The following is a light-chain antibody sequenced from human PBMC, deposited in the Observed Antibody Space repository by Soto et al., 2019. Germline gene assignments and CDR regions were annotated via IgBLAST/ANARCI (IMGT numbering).Light chain of an antibody. J-gene: IGKJ4*01. CDR2: DVS. CDR3: QQRTT. CDR1: QSVNNF. Sequence: ETVLTQSPATLSLSPGERATLSCRASQSVNNFVAWFQQKPGQAPRLLIYDVSNRATGIPARFSGSGSGADFTLTISSLEPEDFALYFCQQRTTFGGGTRVEIK. V-gene: IGKV3-11*01.